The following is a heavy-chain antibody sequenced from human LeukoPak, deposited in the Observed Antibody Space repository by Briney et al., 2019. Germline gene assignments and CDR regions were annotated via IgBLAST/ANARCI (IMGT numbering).Heavy chain of an antibody. CDR1: GGTFSSYA. J-gene: IGHJ4*02. D-gene: IGHD3-10*01. CDR3: ARDEDFHGSGSYFLGH. Sequence: GASVKVSCKASGGTFSSYAISWVRQALGQGLEWMGGIIPIFGTANYAQKFQGRVTITTDESTTTGYMELSNLRSEDTAVYYCARDEDFHGSGSYFLGHWGQGTLVTVSS. V-gene: IGHV1-69*05. CDR2: IIPIFGTA.